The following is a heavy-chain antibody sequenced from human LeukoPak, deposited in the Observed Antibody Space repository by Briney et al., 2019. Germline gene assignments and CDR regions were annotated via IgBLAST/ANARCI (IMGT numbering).Heavy chain of an antibody. V-gene: IGHV1-2*02. CDR1: GYTSTGDY. J-gene: IGHJ4*02. Sequence: ASVKVSCKASGYTSTGDYIHWVRQAPGQGLEWMGWINPNSGGTNNAQKFQGRVTMTRDTSINTAYMELSSLTSDDTAVYFCARDWDYYDSSGYHYFDYWGQGTLVTVSS. CDR2: INPNSGGT. D-gene: IGHD3-22*01. CDR3: ARDWDYYDSSGYHYFDY.